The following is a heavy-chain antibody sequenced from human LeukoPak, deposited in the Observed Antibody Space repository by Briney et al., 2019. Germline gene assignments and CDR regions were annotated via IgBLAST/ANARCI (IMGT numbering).Heavy chain of an antibody. J-gene: IGHJ3*02. V-gene: IGHV4-31*03. CDR3: ARDSRRGYSYGYAAGAFDI. CDR2: IYYSGST. Sequence: SETLSLTCTVSGGSISSGGYYWSWIRQHPGKGLEWIGYIYYSGSTYYNPSLKSRVTISVDTSKNQFSLELSSVTAADTAVYYCARDSRRGYSYGYAAGAFDIWGQGTMVTVSS. CDR1: GGSISSGGYY. D-gene: IGHD5-18*01.